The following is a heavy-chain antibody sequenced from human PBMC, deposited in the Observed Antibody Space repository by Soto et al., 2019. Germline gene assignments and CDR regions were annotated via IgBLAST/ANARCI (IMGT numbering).Heavy chain of an antibody. CDR2: LTGNGTTT. CDR3: AKDATYSSSWYGGIDY. D-gene: IGHD6-13*01. Sequence: EVPLLESGGGLVQPGGSLRLSCATSGFTFSNYAMTWVRQAPGKGLEWVSALTGNGTTTYYADSVKGRFTISRDIXKXXLYLQMNSLRAEDTAVYYCAKDATYSSSWYGGIDYWGQGTLVTVSS. CDR1: GFTFSNYA. V-gene: IGHV3-23*01. J-gene: IGHJ4*02.